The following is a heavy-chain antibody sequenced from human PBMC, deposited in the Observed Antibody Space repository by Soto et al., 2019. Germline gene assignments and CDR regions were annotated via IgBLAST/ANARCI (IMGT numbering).Heavy chain of an antibody. Sequence: SETLSLTCTVSGRSMSGYYWSWIRQPAGERLEWIGRIYTSGTTDFNPSLKGRVTMSVDTSKNQFSLKLTSVTAADTALYYCAREDYYDTGYYVVWGQGTQVTVPQ. V-gene: IGHV4-4*07. J-gene: IGHJ4*02. CDR1: GRSMSGYY. CDR3: AREDYYDTGYYVV. CDR2: IYTSGTT. D-gene: IGHD3-9*01.